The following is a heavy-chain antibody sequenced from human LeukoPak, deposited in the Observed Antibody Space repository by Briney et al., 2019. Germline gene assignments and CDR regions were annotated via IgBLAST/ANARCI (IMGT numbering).Heavy chain of an antibody. CDR1: GFTFSSYA. V-gene: IGHV3-30*04. D-gene: IGHD6-19*01. J-gene: IGHJ4*02. Sequence: GGSLRLSCAASGFTFSSYAMHWVRQAPGKGLEWVAVISYDGSNKYYADSVEGRFTISRDNSKNTLYLQMNSLRAEDTAVYYCARDFGVLAVAGTVDYWGQGTLVTVSS. CDR2: ISYDGSNK. CDR3: ARDFGVLAVAGTVDY.